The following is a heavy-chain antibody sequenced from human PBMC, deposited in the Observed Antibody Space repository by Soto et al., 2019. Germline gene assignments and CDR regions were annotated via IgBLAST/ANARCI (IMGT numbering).Heavy chain of an antibody. D-gene: IGHD6-19*01. V-gene: IGHV3-33*01. CDR2: IWYDGSNI. CDR1: LFTFSSYG. CDR3: GRDEGSGWHFGY. Sequence: GGSLRLSCASSLFTFSSYGMPWVRPAPGKGLEWVAVIWYDGSNIYYADSVKGRFTISRDNSKNTLYLQMNSLRAEDTAVYYCGRDEGSGWHFGYWGQGTLVTVS. J-gene: IGHJ4*02.